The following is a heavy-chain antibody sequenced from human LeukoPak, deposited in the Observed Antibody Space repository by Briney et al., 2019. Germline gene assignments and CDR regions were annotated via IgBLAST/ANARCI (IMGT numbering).Heavy chain of an antibody. Sequence: GRSLRLSCAASGFTFSSYAMHWVRQAPGKGLEWVAVMSYDGSNKYYADSVKGRFTISRDNSKNTLYLQMNSLRAEDTAVYYCARDLGTHCSSTSCPRGAFDYWGQGTLVTVSS. CDR3: ARDLGTHCSSTSCPRGAFDY. J-gene: IGHJ4*02. D-gene: IGHD2-2*01. V-gene: IGHV3-30*04. CDR1: GFTFSSYA. CDR2: MSYDGSNK.